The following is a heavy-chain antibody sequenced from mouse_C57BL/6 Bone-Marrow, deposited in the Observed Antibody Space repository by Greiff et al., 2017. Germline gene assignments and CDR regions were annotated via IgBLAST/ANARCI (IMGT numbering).Heavy chain of an antibody. D-gene: IGHD1-2*01. CDR1: GYTFTDYY. J-gene: IGHJ4*01. Sequence: DVKLQESGPVLVKPGASVKMSCKASGYTFTDYYMNWVKQSHGKSLEWIGVINPYNGGTSYNQKFKGKATLTVDKSSSTAYMELNSLTSEDSAVYYCARSGGLRLGDYWGQGTSVTVSS. V-gene: IGHV1-19*01. CDR3: ARSGGLRLGDY. CDR2: INPYNGGT.